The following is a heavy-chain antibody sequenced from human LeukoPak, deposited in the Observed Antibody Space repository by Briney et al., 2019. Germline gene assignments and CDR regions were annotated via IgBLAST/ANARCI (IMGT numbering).Heavy chain of an antibody. Sequence: SETLSLTCTVSGESMSGFYWNWIRQPPGKGLEWIGYMHYTGSTNYNPSLKSRVTISIDTSKNQFSLKLSSVTASDTAVYYCARSAGIAAAGTLGGDWFDPWGQGTLVTVSS. CDR3: ARSAGIAAAGTLGGDWFDP. CDR2: MHYTGST. CDR1: GESMSGFY. V-gene: IGHV4-59*08. J-gene: IGHJ5*02. D-gene: IGHD6-13*01.